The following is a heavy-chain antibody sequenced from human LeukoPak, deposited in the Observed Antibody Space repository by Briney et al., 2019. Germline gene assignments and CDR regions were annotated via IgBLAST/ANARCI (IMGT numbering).Heavy chain of an antibody. CDR1: VYSFTSYW. CDR2: IYPGDSDT. V-gene: IGHV5-51*01. D-gene: IGHD6-13*01. J-gene: IGHJ4*02. CDR3: ARHFARPGIAAAHPLDY. Sequence: GESLKISCKGSVYSFTSYWIGWVRQMPGKGLEWMGIIYPGDSDTRYSPSFQGQVTLSADKSISTAYLQWSSLKASDTAMYYCARHFARPGIAAAHPLDYWGQGTLVTVSS.